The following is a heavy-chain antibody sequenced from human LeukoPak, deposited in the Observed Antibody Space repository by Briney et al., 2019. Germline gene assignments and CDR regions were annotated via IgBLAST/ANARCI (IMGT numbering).Heavy chain of an antibody. CDR3: ARAVDIVAPFDY. J-gene: IGHJ4*02. CDR2: INPNSGGT. D-gene: IGHD5-12*01. Sequence: GASVKVSCKASGYTFTGYYMHWVRQAHGQGLEWMGWINPNSGGTNYAQKFQGRVTMTRDTSISTAYMELSRLRSDDTAVYYCARAVDIVAPFDYWGQGTLVTVSS. CDR1: GYTFTGYY. V-gene: IGHV1-2*02.